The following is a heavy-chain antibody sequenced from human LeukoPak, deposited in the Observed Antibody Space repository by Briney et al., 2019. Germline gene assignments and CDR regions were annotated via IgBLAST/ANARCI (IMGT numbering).Heavy chain of an antibody. CDR3: ARGYCSAGNCYLPAY. J-gene: IGHJ4*02. CDR2: IYTSGNT. D-gene: IGHD2-15*01. Sequence: PSETLSLTCTVSGGSISSGTYYWSWIRQPAGKGLEWIGRIYTSGNTDYNPSLKSRATMSVDTSKNQFSLKLNSVTAADTAVYYCARGYCSAGNCYLPAYWGRGTLVTVSS. V-gene: IGHV4-61*02. CDR1: GGSISSGTYY.